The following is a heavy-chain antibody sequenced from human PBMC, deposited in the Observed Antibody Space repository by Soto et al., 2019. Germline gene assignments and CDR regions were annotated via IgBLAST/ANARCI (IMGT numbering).Heavy chain of an antibody. V-gene: IGHV1-69*13. Sequence: GASVKVSCKAAGGTFSSYAISWVRQAPGQGLEWMGGIIPIFGTANYAQKFQGRVTITADESTSTAYMELSSLRSEDTAVYYCARGAEVVTAIGDAFDIWGQGTMVTVSS. CDR2: IIPIFGTA. D-gene: IGHD2-21*02. J-gene: IGHJ3*02. CDR3: ARGAEVVTAIGDAFDI. CDR1: GGTFSSYA.